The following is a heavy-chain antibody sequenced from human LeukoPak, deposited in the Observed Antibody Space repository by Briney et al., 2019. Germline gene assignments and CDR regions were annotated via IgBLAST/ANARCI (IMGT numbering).Heavy chain of an antibody. CDR2: TYYRSKWYN. CDR3: ARDGDWAKNLTNWFDP. Sequence: SQTLSLTCAISGDSVSSNSAAWNWIRQSPSRGLEWLGRTYYRSKWYNDYAVSVKSRITINPDTSKNQFSLQLNSVTPEDTAVYYCARDGDWAKNLTNWFDPWGQGTLVTVSS. D-gene: IGHD2-21*01. J-gene: IGHJ5*02. CDR1: GDSVSSNSAA. V-gene: IGHV6-1*01.